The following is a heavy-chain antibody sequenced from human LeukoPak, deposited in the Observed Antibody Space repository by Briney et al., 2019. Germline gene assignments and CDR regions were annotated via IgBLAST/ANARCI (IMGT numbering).Heavy chain of an antibody. D-gene: IGHD6-19*01. J-gene: IGHJ4*02. Sequence: SETPSLTCTVSGGSISSHYWSWIRQPPGKGLEWIGYIYYSGSTNYNPSLTSRVTISVDTSKNQFSLKLSSVTAADTAVYYCARDGVAVAGTGFDYWGQGTLVTVSS. CDR3: ARDGVAVAGTGFDY. V-gene: IGHV4-59*11. CDR1: GGSISSHY. CDR2: IYYSGST.